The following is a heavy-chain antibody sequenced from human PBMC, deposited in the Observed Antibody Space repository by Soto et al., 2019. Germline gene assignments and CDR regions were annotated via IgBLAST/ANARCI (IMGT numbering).Heavy chain of an antibody. J-gene: IGHJ4*02. Sequence: EVQLVESGGGLVQPGGSLRLSCAASGFTFSSYSMNWVRQAPGKELEWVSYISTSSSNLKYADSVKGRFTISRDNAKNSLYLQMDSLRDEDTAVYYCARVGLAYSSGWYERDYFDYWGQGTLVTVSS. CDR1: GFTFSSYS. CDR3: ARVGLAYSSGWYERDYFDY. V-gene: IGHV3-48*02. CDR2: ISTSSSNL. D-gene: IGHD6-19*01.